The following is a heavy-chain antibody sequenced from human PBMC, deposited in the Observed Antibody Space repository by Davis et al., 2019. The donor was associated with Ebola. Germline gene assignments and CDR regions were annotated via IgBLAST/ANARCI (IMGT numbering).Heavy chain of an antibody. J-gene: IGHJ6*02. CDR1: GFTFSSYS. V-gene: IGHV3-21*04. CDR3: AATSESSGYAMDV. CDR2: ISSSSSYI. D-gene: IGHD3-22*01. Sequence: GESLKISCAASGFTFSSYSMNWVRQAPGKGLEWVSSISSSSSYIYYADSVKGRFTISRDNAKNSLYLQMNSLRAEDTAVYYCAATSESSGYAMDVWGQGTTVTVSS.